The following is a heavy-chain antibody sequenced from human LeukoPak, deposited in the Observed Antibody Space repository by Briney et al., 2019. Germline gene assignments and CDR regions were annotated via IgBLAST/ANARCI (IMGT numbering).Heavy chain of an antibody. V-gene: IGHV3-15*01. CDR1: GFTFSNVW. CDR3: TTTFDSSGFPA. Sequence: GGSLRLSCAASGFTFSNVWMSWVRQAPGKGLEWVGRIKSKTDGGTTDYAAPVKGRFTISRDDSKNTLYLQMNSLKTEDTAVYYCTTTFDSSGFPAWGQGTLVTVSS. J-gene: IGHJ5*02. CDR2: IKSKTDGGTT. D-gene: IGHD6-19*01.